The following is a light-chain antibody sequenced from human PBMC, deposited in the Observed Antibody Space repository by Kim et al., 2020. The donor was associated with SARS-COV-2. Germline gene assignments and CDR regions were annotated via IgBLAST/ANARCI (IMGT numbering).Light chain of an antibody. CDR1: SSNIGNNY. CDR2: DNN. V-gene: IGLV1-51*01. CDR3: GTWDSSLSAVV. J-gene: IGLJ2*01. Sequence: GQKRTSSCSGSSSNIGNNYVSWYQQLPGTAPKLLIYDNNKRPSGIPDRFSGSKSGTSATLGITGLQTGDEADYYCGTWDSSLSAVVFGGGTQLTVL.